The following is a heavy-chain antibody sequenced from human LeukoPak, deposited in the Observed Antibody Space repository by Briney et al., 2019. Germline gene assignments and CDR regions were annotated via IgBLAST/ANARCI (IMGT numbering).Heavy chain of an antibody. Sequence: GGSLRLSCAAFGFTVSSNYMSWVRQAPGKGLEWVSVIYSGGSTYYADSVKGRFTISRDNSKNTLYLQMNSLRAEDTAVYYCARDLGYSYGYVYWGQGTLVTVSS. D-gene: IGHD5-18*01. CDR3: ARDLGYSYGYVY. J-gene: IGHJ4*02. CDR2: IYSGGST. CDR1: GFTVSSNY. V-gene: IGHV3-53*01.